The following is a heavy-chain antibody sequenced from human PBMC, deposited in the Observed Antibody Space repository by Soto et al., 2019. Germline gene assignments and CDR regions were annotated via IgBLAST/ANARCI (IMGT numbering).Heavy chain of an antibody. J-gene: IGHJ4*02. Sequence: GASVKVSCKASGGTFSSYTISWVRQAPGQGLEWMGRIIAYNGITNYAQKLQGRVTMTTDKSTSTAYMELRSLRSDDTAVYYCARDHVYDYWGQGTLVTVSS. CDR1: GGTFSSYT. V-gene: IGHV1-18*01. CDR2: IIAYNGIT. CDR3: ARDHVYDY. D-gene: IGHD1-20*01.